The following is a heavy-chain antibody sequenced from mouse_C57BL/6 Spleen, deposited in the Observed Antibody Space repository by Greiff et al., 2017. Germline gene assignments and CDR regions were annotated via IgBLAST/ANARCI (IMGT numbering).Heavy chain of an antibody. V-gene: IGHV1-81*01. CDR2: IYPRSGNT. J-gene: IGHJ3*01. Sequence: QVQLQQSGAELARPGASVKLSCKASGYTFTSYGISWVKQRTGQGLEWIGEIYPRSGNTYYNEKFKGKATLTADKSSSTAYMELRSLTSEDSAVYFCASPPPFAYWGQGTLVTVSA. CDR1: GYTFTSYG. CDR3: ASPPPFAY.